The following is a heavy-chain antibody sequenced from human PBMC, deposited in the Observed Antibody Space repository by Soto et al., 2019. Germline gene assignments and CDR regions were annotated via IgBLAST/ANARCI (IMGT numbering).Heavy chain of an antibody. J-gene: IGHJ6*02. Sequence: SQTLPVPYGVSGGSISSFGYSWIRIRKPPGRGVGWIGYIYHSGSTYYNPSLKSRVTISVDRSKNQFSLKLSSVTAADTAVYYCARTYCGGDCYWGNGNYYHGMDVWGQGTTVTVSS. V-gene: IGHV4-30-2*01. CDR2: IYHSGST. D-gene: IGHD2-21*02. CDR1: GGSISSFGYS. CDR3: ARTYCGGDCYWGNGNYYHGMDV.